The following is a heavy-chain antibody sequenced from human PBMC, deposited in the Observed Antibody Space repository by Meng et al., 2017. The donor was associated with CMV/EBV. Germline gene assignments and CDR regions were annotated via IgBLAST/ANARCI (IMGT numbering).Heavy chain of an antibody. Sequence: GESLKISCAASGFTFSNAWMNWVRQAPGKGLEWVGRIKSKTDGGTTDYAAPVKGRFTISRDDSRNTLYLLMNSLKSDDTAVYYCAKELPHIFPNYYYGMDVWGQGTTVTVSS. V-gene: IGHV3-15*01. CDR1: GFTFSNAW. CDR2: IKSKTDGGTT. CDR3: AKELPHIFPNYYYGMDV. J-gene: IGHJ6*02.